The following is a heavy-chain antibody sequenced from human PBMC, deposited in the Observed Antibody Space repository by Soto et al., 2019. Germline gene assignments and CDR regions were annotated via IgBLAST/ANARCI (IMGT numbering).Heavy chain of an antibody. Sequence: QVQLQESGPGLVKPSETLSLTCTVSGGSISSYYWSWIRQPPGKGLEWIGDVSYSGSTSYNPSLGGPITLPVDTSKSTFPLKVTSVTAADTAVYYRARVGGSRTTGFDYWGQGTLVTVSS. V-gene: IGHV4-59*01. CDR1: GGSISSYY. CDR3: ARVGGSRTTGFDY. D-gene: IGHD1-1*01. J-gene: IGHJ4*02. CDR2: VSYSGST.